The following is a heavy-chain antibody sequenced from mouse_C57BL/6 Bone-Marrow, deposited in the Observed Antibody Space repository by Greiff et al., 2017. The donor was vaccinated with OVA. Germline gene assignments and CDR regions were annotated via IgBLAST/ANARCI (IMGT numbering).Heavy chain of an antibody. CDR3: ARSLYGNDLYWYFDV. J-gene: IGHJ1*03. Sequence: VQLQQPGAELVMPGASVKLSCKASGYTFTSYWMHWVKQRPGQGLEWIGEIDPSDSYTNYNQKFKGKSTLTVDKSSSTAYMQLSSLTSEDSAVYYCARSLYGNDLYWYFDVWGTGTTVTVSS. CDR1: GYTFTSYW. D-gene: IGHD2-2*01. CDR2: IDPSDSYT. V-gene: IGHV1-69*01.